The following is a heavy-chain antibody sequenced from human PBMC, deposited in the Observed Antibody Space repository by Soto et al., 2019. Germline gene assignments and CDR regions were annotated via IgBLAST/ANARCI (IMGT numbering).Heavy chain of an antibody. CDR1: GGSFSGYY. J-gene: IGHJ6*03. Sequence: SETLSLTCAVSGGSFSGYYWSWIRQPPGKGLEWIGEINHSGSTNYNPSLKSRVTISVDTSKNQFSLKLSSVTAADTAVYYCARLDGDCHYMDVWGKGTRVTVS. CDR3: ARLDGDCHYMDV. CDR2: INHSGST. V-gene: IGHV4-34*01. D-gene: IGHD2-21*01.